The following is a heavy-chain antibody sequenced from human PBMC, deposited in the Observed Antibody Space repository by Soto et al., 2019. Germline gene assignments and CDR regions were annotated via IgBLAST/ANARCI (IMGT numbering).Heavy chain of an antibody. J-gene: IGHJ4*02. CDR1: GFTFSSYG. Sequence: PGGSLRLSCAASGFTFSSYGMHWVRQAPGKGLEWVAVIWYDGSNKYYADPVKGRFTISRDNSKNTLYLQMNSLRAEDTAVYYCARAKSSGRFSEWLPYFDYWGQGTLVTVSS. V-gene: IGHV3-33*01. CDR2: IWYDGSNK. CDR3: ARAKSSGRFSEWLPYFDY. D-gene: IGHD3-3*01.